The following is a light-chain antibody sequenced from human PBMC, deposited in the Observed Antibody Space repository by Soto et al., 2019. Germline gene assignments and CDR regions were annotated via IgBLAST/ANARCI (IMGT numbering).Light chain of an antibody. Sequence: SYELTQPPSVSVAPGKTDRITCGGNNIGSKSVHWYQQKPGQAPVLVIYYDSDRPSGIPERFSGSNSGNTATLTISRVEAGDEADYYCQVWDSSSEPYVFGTGTKLTVL. V-gene: IGLV3-21*04. J-gene: IGLJ1*01. CDR2: YDS. CDR3: QVWDSSSEPYV. CDR1: NIGSKS.